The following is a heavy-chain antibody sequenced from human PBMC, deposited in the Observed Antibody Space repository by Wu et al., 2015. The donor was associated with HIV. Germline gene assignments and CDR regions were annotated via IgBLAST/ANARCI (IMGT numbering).Heavy chain of an antibody. V-gene: IGHV1-18*01. Sequence: QVQLVQSGPEVKKPGASVKVSCKASGYTFTSYGISWVRQAPGQGLEWVGWISAYNGDTDSAQKLQGRVTMTTDTSTSTAYMELRSLRSDDTALYYCASDYYDSSGYYLCGYWGQGTLVTVSS. J-gene: IGHJ4*02. CDR2: ISAYNGDT. CDR3: ASDYYDSSGYYLCGY. D-gene: IGHD3-22*01. CDR1: GYTFTSYG.